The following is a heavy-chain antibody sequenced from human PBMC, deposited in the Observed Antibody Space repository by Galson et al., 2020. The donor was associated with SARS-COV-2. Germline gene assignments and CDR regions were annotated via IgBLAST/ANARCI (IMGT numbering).Heavy chain of an antibody. CDR1: GFTFSSYA. CDR3: AKRYCSGGSCYSGSFDI. J-gene: IGHJ3*02. CDR2: ISGSGGST. V-gene: IGHV3-23*01. Sequence: GESLKISCAASGFTFSSYAMSWVRQAPGKGLEWVSAISGSGGSTYYADSVKGRFTISRDNSKNTLYLQMNSLRAEDTAVYYCAKRYCSGGSCYSGSFDIWGQGTMVTVSS. D-gene: IGHD2-15*01.